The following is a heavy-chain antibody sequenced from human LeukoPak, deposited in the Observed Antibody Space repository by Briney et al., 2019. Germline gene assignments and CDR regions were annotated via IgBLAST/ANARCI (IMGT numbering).Heavy chain of an antibody. CDR1: GGSISNSGYL. V-gene: IGHV4-39*01. J-gene: IGHJ4*02. Sequence: SETLSLTCTVLGGSISNSGYLWGWLRQPPGKGLELIGNIHYSGSTYYNPSLKSRVTISVDTSKNQFSLKLTSVTAADTAMYYCLRSHGAYWGQGTLVTVSS. CDR2: IHYSGST. D-gene: IGHD3-10*01. CDR3: LRSHGAY.